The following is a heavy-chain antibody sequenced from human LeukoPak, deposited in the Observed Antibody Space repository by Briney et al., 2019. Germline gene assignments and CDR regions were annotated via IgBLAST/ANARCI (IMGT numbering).Heavy chain of an antibody. CDR1: GFTFSSYS. D-gene: IGHD6-13*01. CDR3: ARMSRAASGLFDP. CDR2: ISSSSSYI. Sequence: GGSLRLSCAASGFTFSSYSMNWVRQAPGKGLEWVSSISSSSSYIYYADSVKGRFTISRDNAKNSLYLQMNSLRAEDTAVYYCARMSRAASGLFDPWGQGTLATVSS. V-gene: IGHV3-21*01. J-gene: IGHJ5*02.